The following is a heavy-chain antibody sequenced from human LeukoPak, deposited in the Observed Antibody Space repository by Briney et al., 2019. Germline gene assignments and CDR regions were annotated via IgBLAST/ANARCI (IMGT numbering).Heavy chain of an antibody. CDR2: IYYSGST. V-gene: IGHV4-59*01. D-gene: IGHD3-16*02. Sequence: SETLSLTCTVSGGSISSYYWSWIRQPSGKGLEWIGYIYYSGSTNYNSSLKSRVTISVDTSKNQFSLKLSSVTAADTAVYYCARHYLYYDYVWGSYRPYYFDYWGQGTLVTVSS. CDR3: ARHYLYYDYVWGSYRPYYFDY. CDR1: GGSISSYY. J-gene: IGHJ4*02.